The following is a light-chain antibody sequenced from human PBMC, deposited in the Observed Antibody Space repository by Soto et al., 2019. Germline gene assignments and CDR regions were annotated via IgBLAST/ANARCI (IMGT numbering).Light chain of an antibody. J-gene: IGLJ2*01. CDR1: SSNIGSNT. CDR3: AAWDDSLNGPYVV. Sequence: QSLLTQPPSASGTPGQRVTISCSGSSSNIGSNTVNWYQQLPGTAPKLLIYSNNQRPSGVPDRFSGSKSGTSASLAISGLQSEDEADYYCAAWDDSLNGPYVVFGGGTKLTVL. V-gene: IGLV1-44*01. CDR2: SNN.